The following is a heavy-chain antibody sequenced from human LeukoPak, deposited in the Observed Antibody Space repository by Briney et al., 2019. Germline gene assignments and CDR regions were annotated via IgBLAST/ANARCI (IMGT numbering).Heavy chain of an antibody. V-gene: IGHV3-30-3*01. D-gene: IGHD3-10*01. J-gene: IGHJ4*02. Sequence: PGGSLRLSCAASGFTFSSYAMHWVRQAPGKGLEWVAVISYDGSNKYYADSVKGRLTISRDNSKNTLYLQMNSLRAEDTAVYYCARDRVAMVRGVNDLVYWGQGTLVTVSS. CDR2: ISYDGSNK. CDR1: GFTFSSYA. CDR3: ARDRVAMVRGVNDLVY.